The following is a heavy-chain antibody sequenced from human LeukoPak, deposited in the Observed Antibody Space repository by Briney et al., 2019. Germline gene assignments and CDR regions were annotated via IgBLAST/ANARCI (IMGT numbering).Heavy chain of an antibody. V-gene: IGHV4-59*01. J-gene: IGHJ4*02. CDR2: IYYSGST. CDR3: ARTIRYFDWLSYYFDY. CDR1: GGSISSYY. Sequence: PSETLSLTCTVSGGSISSYYWSWIRQPPGKGLEWIGYIYYSGSTNYNPSLKSRVTISVGTSKNQFSLKLSSVTAADTAVYYCARTIRYFDWLSYYFDYWGQGTLVTVSS. D-gene: IGHD3-9*01.